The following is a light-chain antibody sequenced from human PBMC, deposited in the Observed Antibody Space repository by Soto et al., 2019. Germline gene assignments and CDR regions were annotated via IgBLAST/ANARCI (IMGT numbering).Light chain of an antibody. CDR2: EVS. Sequence: EIVLPQTPLSLSVTPGQPASISGESGHGLLHSDGKTYLYWYLQKPGQPPQLLIYEVSNRFSGVPDRFSGSGSGTDFTLKISRVEAEDVGVYYCMQSIHLPRTFGQGTKVDIK. J-gene: IGKJ1*01. CDR1: HGLLHSDGKTY. CDR3: MQSIHLPRT. V-gene: IGKV2D-29*01.